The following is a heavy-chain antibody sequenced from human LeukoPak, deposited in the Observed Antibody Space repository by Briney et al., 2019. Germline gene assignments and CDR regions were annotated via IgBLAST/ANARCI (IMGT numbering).Heavy chain of an antibody. J-gene: IGHJ4*02. Sequence: ASVKVSCKASGYTFTSYGISWVRQAPGQGLEWMGIINPSGGSTSYAQKFQGRVTMTRDMSTSTVYMELSSLRSEDTAVYYCASGWSGYDYWGQGTLVTVSS. CDR1: GYTFTSYG. D-gene: IGHD3-3*01. CDR2: INPSGGST. V-gene: IGHV1-46*01. CDR3: ASGWSGYDY.